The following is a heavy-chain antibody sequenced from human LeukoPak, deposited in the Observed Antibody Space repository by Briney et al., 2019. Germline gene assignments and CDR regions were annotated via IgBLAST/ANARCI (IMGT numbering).Heavy chain of an antibody. D-gene: IGHD2-15*01. V-gene: IGHV3-21*01. CDR1: GFTFSSYS. CDR3: ARTGVVAATVDY. Sequence: GGSLRLSCAASGFTFSSYSMDWVRQAPGKGLEWVSSISSSSSYIYYADSVKGRFTISRDNAKNSLYLQMNSLRAEDTAVYYCARTGVVAATVDYWGQGTLVTVSS. CDR2: ISSSSSYI. J-gene: IGHJ4*02.